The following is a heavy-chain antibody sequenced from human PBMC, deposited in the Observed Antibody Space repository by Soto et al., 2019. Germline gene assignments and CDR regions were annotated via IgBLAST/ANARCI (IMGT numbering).Heavy chain of an antibody. CDR3: ARDGGAY. Sequence: QVQLVESGGGVVQPGRSLRLSCAASGFTFSSYAMHWVRQAPGKGLDWVAVISYDGANKYYPDSVKGRFTISRDNSRNTRYLQMNSLRVEDAALYHCARDGGAYWGQGTLVTVSS. V-gene: IGHV3-30-3*01. J-gene: IGHJ4*02. CDR2: ISYDGANK. CDR1: GFTFSSYA. D-gene: IGHD3-16*01.